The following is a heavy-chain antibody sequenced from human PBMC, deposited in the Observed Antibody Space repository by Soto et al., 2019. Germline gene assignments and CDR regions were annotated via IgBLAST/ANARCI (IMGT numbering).Heavy chain of an antibody. CDR2: IWYDGSNK. J-gene: IGHJ6*02. Sequence: QVQLVESGGGVVQPGRSLRLSCAASGFTFSSYGMHWVRQAPGKGLEWVAVIWYDGSNKYYADSVKGRFTISRDNSKNXXYLQMNSLRAEDTAVYYCARDSIAAPPYYYYGMDVWGQGTTVTVSS. V-gene: IGHV3-33*01. CDR3: ARDSIAAPPYYYYGMDV. CDR1: GFTFSSYG. D-gene: IGHD6-6*01.